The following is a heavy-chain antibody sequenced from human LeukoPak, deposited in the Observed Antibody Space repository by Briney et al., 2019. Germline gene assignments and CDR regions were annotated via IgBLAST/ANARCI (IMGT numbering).Heavy chain of an antibody. CDR1: GFTFSSYW. CDR3: ARSYSSSWYLGYFDY. Sequence: GGSLRLSCAASGFTFSSYWMSWVRQAPGKGLEWVAHIKQDGSEKYYVDSVKGRFTISRDNAKNSLYLQMNSLRAEDTAVYYCARSYSSSWYLGYFDYWGQGTLVTVSS. J-gene: IGHJ4*02. D-gene: IGHD6-13*01. V-gene: IGHV3-7*01. CDR2: IKQDGSEK.